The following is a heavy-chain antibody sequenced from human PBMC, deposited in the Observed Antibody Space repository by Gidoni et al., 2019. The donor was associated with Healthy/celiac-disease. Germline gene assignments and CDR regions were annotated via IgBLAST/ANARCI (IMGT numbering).Heavy chain of an antibody. V-gene: IGHV4-61*02. D-gene: IGHD3-3*01. J-gene: IGHJ4*02. CDR3: ARENDFWSGYYFDY. CDR1: GGSISSGSYY. CDR2: IYTSGST. Sequence: QVQLQQSGPGLVNPSQTLSLTGTVSGGSISSGSYYWSWIRQPAGKGLEWVGRIYTSGSTNYNPSLKSRVTISVDTSKNQFSRKLSSVTAADTAVYYCARENDFWSGYYFDYWGQGTLVTVSS.